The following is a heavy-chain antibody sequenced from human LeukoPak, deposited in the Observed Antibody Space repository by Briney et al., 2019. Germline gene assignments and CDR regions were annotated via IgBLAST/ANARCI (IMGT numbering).Heavy chain of an antibody. J-gene: IGHJ4*02. CDR1: GLTVSSNY. V-gene: IGHV3-53*01. Sequence: PGGSPRLSCAASGLTVSSNYMSWVRQAPGKGLEWVSLIYSSGSTYYADSVKGRFTISRDNSKNTLSLQMNSLRAEDTAVYYCARTFLSGDGYKVGYFDYWGQGTLVTVSS. CDR2: IYSSGST. CDR3: ARTFLSGDGYKVGYFDY. D-gene: IGHD5-24*01.